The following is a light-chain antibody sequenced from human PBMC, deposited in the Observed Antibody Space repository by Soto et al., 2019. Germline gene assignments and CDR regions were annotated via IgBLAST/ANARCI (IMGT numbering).Light chain of an antibody. V-gene: IGLV1-47*02. CDR2: SNN. CDR1: SSNIGSNY. Sequence: QSVLTQPPSASGTPGQRVTISCSGSSSNIGSNYVYWYQQLPGTAPKLLIYSNNQRPSEVPDRFSGSKSGTSASLAISGLRSEDEADYYCAAWDDSLSGRVVFGGGTKLTVL. CDR3: AAWDDSLSGRVV. J-gene: IGLJ2*01.